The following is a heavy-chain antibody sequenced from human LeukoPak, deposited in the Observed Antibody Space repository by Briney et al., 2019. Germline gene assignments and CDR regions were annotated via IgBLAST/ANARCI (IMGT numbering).Heavy chain of an antibody. CDR3: ARDNGVVHGVYYMDV. V-gene: IGHV3-7*01. J-gene: IGHJ6*03. Sequence: GGSLRLSCAAPGFTFSNYWMTWVRQAPGKGLKWVADIKQDGSEKLYVNSVRGRFTISRDNAKMSLFLQMNSLRAEDTAVYYCARDNGVVHGVYYMDVWGKGTTVTVS. CDR2: IKQDGSEK. CDR1: GFTFSNYW. D-gene: IGHD3-3*01.